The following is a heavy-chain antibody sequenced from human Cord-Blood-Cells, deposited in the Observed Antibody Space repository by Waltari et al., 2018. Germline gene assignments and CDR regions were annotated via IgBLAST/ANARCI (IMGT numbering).Heavy chain of an antibody. CDR3: AKRYDFWSGLGD. CDR1: GFTFDDYA. Sequence: EVQLVESGGGLVQPGRSLRLSCEASGFTFDDYAMTWVRQAPGKGLEWVSGLSWNSGSIGYPDSVKGRFTTSRDNAKNSLYLQMNGLRAEDTALYYCAKRYDFWSGLGDWGQGTLVTVSS. CDR2: LSWNSGSI. J-gene: IGHJ4*02. D-gene: IGHD3-3*01. V-gene: IGHV3-9*01.